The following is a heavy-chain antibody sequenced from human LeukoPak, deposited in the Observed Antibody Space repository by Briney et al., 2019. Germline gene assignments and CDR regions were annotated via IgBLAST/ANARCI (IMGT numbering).Heavy chain of an antibody. J-gene: IGHJ4*02. D-gene: IGHD3-22*01. V-gene: IGHV4-34*01. CDR2: INHSGST. Sequence: SETLSLTCAVYGGSFSGYYWSWIRQPPGKGLEWIGEINHSGSTNYNPSLKSRVTISVDTSKNQFSLKLSSVTAADTAVYYCASYYYDSSGYEDYWGQGTLVTVSS. CDR3: ASYYYDSSGYEDY. CDR1: GGSFSGYY.